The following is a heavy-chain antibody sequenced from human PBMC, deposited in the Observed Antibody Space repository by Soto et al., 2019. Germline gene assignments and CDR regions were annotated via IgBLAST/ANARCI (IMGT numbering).Heavy chain of an antibody. CDR1: GGSISSGGYY. V-gene: IGHV4-31*03. Sequence: QVQLQESGPGLVKPSQTLSLTCTVSGGSISSGGYYWSWIRQHPGKGLEWIGYIYYSGSTYYNPSLRSRVSRSVATSKNQFSLKLSSVTAADTAVYYCARDRQQLVWGYWGQGTLVTVSS. J-gene: IGHJ4*02. CDR2: IYYSGST. CDR3: ARDRQQLVWGY. D-gene: IGHD6-13*01.